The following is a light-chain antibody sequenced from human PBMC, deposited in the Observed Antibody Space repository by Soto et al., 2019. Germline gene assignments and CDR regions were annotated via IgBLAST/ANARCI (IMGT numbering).Light chain of an antibody. V-gene: IGKV3-11*01. J-gene: IGKJ1*01. Sequence: ETVLTQSPATLSLSPGESAILSCRASQNVNSYLAWYQQKPGQAPRLLIYDASNRAAGVPVRFSGSGSGTDLTLPISSLETDDFEVYYCQQRNNWPRKFCQGTKVDIK. CDR3: QQRNNWPRK. CDR1: QNVNSY. CDR2: DAS.